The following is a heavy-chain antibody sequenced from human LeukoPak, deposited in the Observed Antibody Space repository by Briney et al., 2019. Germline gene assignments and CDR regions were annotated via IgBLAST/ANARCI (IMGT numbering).Heavy chain of an antibody. CDR1: GFTFSSYG. D-gene: IGHD3-22*01. V-gene: IGHV3-30*18. CDR2: ISYDGSNK. J-gene: IGHJ4*02. CDR3: AKDASLFDYYDSSGYFDY. Sequence: PGRSLRLSCAASGFTFSSYGMHWVRQAPGKGLEWVAVISYDGSNKYYADSVKGRFTISRDNSKNTLYLQMNSLRAEDTAVYYCAKDASLFDYYDSSGYFDYWGQGTLVTVSS.